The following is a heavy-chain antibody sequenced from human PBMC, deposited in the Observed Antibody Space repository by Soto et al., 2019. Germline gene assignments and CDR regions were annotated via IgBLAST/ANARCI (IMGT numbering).Heavy chain of an antibody. Sequence: QITLKESGPTLVEPTQTLTLTCTVSGFSLNTYGVGVGWIRQPPGKALEWLALIYWDDDKRYSPSLKSRLTITKDTSKNQVVLTMTNMDPVDTVTYYCARALGSWGAYYFDYWGQGPLVTVSS. V-gene: IGHV2-5*02. CDR3: ARALGSWGAYYFDY. D-gene: IGHD3-16*01. CDR2: IYWDDDK. CDR1: GFSLNTYGVG. J-gene: IGHJ4*02.